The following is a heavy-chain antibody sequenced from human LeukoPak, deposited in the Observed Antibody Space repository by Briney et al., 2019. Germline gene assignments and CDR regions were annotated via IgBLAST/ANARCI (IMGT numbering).Heavy chain of an antibody. D-gene: IGHD3-16*01. CDR1: GFTFNTYA. CDR3: ARDGGKETRGRGLQLLCDY. V-gene: IGHV3-23*01. Sequence: GGSLRLSCGASGFTFNTYAMSWVRQAPGKGLEWVSSISGSGDSTYYADSVKGRFTISRDNSKNTLYLQMNSLRAEDTAVYYCARDGGKETRGRGLQLLCDYWGQGTLVTVSS. CDR2: ISGSGDST. J-gene: IGHJ4*02.